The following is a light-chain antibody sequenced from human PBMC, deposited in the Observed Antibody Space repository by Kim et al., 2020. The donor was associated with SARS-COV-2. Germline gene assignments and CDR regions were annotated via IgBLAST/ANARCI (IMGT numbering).Light chain of an antibody. Sequence: DIQMTQSPSSLSASLGDRVTITCRASENIFIYLSWYHQKPGEAPALLMYAASNLQSGVPSRFSGSGSGTDFALTINSLQPEDLGTYYCQQLYMTPWTFGQGTKVDIK. CDR1: ENIFIY. J-gene: IGKJ1*01. CDR2: AAS. CDR3: QQLYMTPWT. V-gene: IGKV1-39*01.